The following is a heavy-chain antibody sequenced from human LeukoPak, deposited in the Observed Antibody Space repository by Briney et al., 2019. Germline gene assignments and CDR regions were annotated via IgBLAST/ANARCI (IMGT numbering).Heavy chain of an antibody. J-gene: IGHJ3*02. CDR1: GFTFRKYW. CDR2: INPDDEST. V-gene: IGHV3-74*01. CDR3: LTIVETTIDAFDI. D-gene: IGHD1-26*01. Sequence: GGSLRLSCAASGFTFRKYWLHWVRQAPGKGLVWVSRINPDDESTSYADSVKGRFTISRNNAKSTLYLQMNSLRAEDTAVYYCLTIVETTIDAFDIWGQGTMVTVSS.